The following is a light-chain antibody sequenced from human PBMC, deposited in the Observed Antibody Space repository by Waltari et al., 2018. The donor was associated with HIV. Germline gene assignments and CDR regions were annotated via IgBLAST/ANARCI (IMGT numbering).Light chain of an antibody. CDR3: CSYAGSSTLV. V-gene: IGLV2-23*01. CDR1: SSDVGSYNL. CDR2: EGS. J-gene: IGLJ3*02. Sequence: QSALTQPASVSGSPGQSITISCTGTSSDVGSYNLVSWYQQHPGKAPKLMIYEGSKRPSGFSNRFSGSKSGNTASLTISGLQAEYEADYYCCSYAGSSTLVFGGGTKLTVL.